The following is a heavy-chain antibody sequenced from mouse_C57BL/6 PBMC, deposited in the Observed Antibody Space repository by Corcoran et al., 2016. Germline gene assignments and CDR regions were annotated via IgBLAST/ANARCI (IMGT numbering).Heavy chain of an antibody. Sequence: DVQLQESGPGLVKPSQSLSLTCSVTGYSITSGYYWNWIRQFPGNKLEWMGYISYDGSNNYNPSLKNRISITRDTSKNQFFLKLNSVTTEDTATYYCARDRCYGSSYGFAYWGQGTLVTVSA. CDR1: GYSITSGYY. D-gene: IGHD1-1*01. V-gene: IGHV3-6*01. J-gene: IGHJ3*01. CDR3: ARDRCYGSSYGFAY. CDR2: ISYDGSN.